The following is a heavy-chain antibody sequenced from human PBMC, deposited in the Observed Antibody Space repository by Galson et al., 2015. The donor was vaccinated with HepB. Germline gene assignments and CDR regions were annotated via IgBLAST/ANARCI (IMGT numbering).Heavy chain of an antibody. Sequence: FLRLSCAASGFSFSSYAMSWVRQAPGKGLGWVSTITGSDGSTYYADSVKGRFSVSRDSSKNTLYLQMNSLRAEDAAVYYCAKASSHGTNSPIDYWGQGTLVTVSS. CDR2: ITGSDGST. CDR3: AKASSHGTNSPIDY. J-gene: IGHJ4*02. V-gene: IGHV3-23*01. D-gene: IGHD2-2*01. CDR1: GFSFSSYA.